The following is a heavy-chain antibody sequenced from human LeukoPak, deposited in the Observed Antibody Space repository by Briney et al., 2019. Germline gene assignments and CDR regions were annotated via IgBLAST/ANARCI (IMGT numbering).Heavy chain of an antibody. CDR1: GFTFSSHW. CDR3: ARGSQWDLLGSCDY. D-gene: IGHD1-26*01. V-gene: IGHV3-48*04. CDR2: ISSSGSAK. Sequence: GGSLRLSCGASGFTFSSHWKNWVRKAPGKGLEWVSYISSSGSAKYYADSVKGRFTISRDNAKNSLYLQMNSLRAEDTAVYYCARGSQWDLLGSCDYWGQGTLVTVSS. J-gene: IGHJ4*02.